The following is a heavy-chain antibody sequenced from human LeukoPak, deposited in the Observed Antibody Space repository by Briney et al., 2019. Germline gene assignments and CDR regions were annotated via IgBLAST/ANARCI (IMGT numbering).Heavy chain of an antibody. Sequence: ASVKVSCKASGYTFTRYGISWVRQAPGQGLEWMGWISAYNGYTKYAQKYQGRVTMTTDTSTSTADMELRSLRSDDTALYYCARGQTNRLLWVGESLSNINPFDYWGQGTLVTVSS. D-gene: IGHD3-10*01. J-gene: IGHJ4*02. CDR2: ISAYNGYT. CDR1: GYTFTRYG. V-gene: IGHV1-18*01. CDR3: ARGQTNRLLWVGESLSNINPFDY.